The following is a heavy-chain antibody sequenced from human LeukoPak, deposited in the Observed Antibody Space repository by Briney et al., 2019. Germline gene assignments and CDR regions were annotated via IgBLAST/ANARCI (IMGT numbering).Heavy chain of an antibody. CDR3: ARSYYDSSGYYPAEY. D-gene: IGHD3-22*01. CDR2: ISSSSSYI. V-gene: IGHV3-21*01. J-gene: IGHJ4*02. Sequence: GRSLRLSCAASGFTFSSYAMHWVRQAPGKGLEWVSSISSSSSYIYYADSVKGRFTISRDNAKNSLYLQMNSLRAEDTAVYYCARSYYDSSGYYPAEYWGQGTLVTVSS. CDR1: GFTFSSYA.